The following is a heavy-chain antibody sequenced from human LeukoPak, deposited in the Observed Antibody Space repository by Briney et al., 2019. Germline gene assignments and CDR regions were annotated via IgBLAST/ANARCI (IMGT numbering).Heavy chain of an antibody. J-gene: IGHJ4*02. CDR3: ARDWYHAIDY. CDR1: GFSFSTTW. D-gene: IGHD2-2*01. CDR2: ITSDGTST. V-gene: IGHV3-74*03. Sequence: PGGSLRLSCAASGFSFSTTWMHWVRQLPGQGLVWVARITSDGTSTSYAESVKGRFTISRDNAKNTLYLQMNSLRVEDTAVYYCARDWYHAIDYWGQGTLVTVSS.